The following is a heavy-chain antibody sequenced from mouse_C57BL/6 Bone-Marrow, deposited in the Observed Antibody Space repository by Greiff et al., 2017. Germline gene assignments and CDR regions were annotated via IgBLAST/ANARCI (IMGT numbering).Heavy chain of an antibody. CDR1: GYTFTDYY. V-gene: IGHV1-75*01. D-gene: IGHD1-1*01. CDR3: EREGIYYYGSSHWYFDV. CDR2: IFPGSGST. J-gene: IGHJ1*03. Sequence: QVQLQQSGPELVKPGASVKISCKASGYTFTDYYINWVKQRPGQGLEWIGWIFPGSGSTYYNEKFKGKATLTVDKSSSTAYMLLSSRTCVDYAVYFCEREGIYYYGSSHWYFDVWGTGTTVTVSS.